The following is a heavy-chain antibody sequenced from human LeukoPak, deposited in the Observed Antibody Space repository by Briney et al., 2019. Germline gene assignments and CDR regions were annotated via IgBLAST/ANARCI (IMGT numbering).Heavy chain of an antibody. CDR2: ISYDGSNK. CDR3: ARGVYDFWSGPPDYMDV. J-gene: IGHJ6*03. V-gene: IGHV3-30-3*01. Sequence: GGSLRLSCAASGFTFSDYPMHWVRQAPGKGLEWVAVISYDGSNKYYADSVKGRFTISRDNSKNTLYLQMNSLRAEDTAVYYCARGVYDFWSGPPDYMDVWGKGTTVTVSS. CDR1: GFTFSDYP. D-gene: IGHD3-3*01.